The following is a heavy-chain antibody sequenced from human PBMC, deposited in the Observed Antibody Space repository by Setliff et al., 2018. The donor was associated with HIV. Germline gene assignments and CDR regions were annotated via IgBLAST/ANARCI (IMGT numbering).Heavy chain of an antibody. D-gene: IGHD3-10*01. J-gene: IGHJ6*02. V-gene: IGHV4-59*01. CDR1: GGSISNYY. Sequence: SETLSLTCTVSGGSISNYYWSWIRQPPGKGLEWIGFSYHSGSTKYNPSLKSRVTISVDTSRNQFSLKLSSVTAADTAVYYCARSLSGDYYYGMDIWGQGTTVTSP. CDR3: ARSLSGDYYYGMDI. CDR2: SYHSGST.